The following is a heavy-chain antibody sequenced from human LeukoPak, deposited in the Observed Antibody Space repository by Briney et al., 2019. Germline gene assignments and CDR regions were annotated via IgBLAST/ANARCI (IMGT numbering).Heavy chain of an antibody. Sequence: ASVKVSCKASGYTFTSYYMHWVRQTPGKGLEWMGGFDPEDGETIYAQKFQGRVTMTEDTSTDTAYMELSSLRSEDTAVYYCATVRGSTRTFDIWGQGTMVTVSS. J-gene: IGHJ3*02. CDR1: GYTFTSYY. CDR3: ATVRGSTRTFDI. CDR2: FDPEDGET. D-gene: IGHD2/OR15-2a*01. V-gene: IGHV1-24*01.